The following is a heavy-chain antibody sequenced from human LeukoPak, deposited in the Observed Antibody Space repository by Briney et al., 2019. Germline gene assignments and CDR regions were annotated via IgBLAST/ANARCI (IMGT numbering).Heavy chain of an antibody. V-gene: IGHV4-38-2*01. CDR1: GYSIISGYY. D-gene: IGHD3-22*01. Sequence: SETLSLTCAVSGYSIISGYYWGWIRQPPGKGLEWIGSIYHSGRTYYNPSLKSRLTISVDTSKNQFSLKLSSVTAADTAVYYCARHTYYYDSSGYPDYWGQGTLVTVSS. CDR3: ARHTYYYDSSGYPDY. CDR2: IYHSGRT. J-gene: IGHJ4*02.